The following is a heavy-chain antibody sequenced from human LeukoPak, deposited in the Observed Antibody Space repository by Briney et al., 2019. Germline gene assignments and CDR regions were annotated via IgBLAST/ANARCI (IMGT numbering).Heavy chain of an antibody. J-gene: IGHJ5*02. CDR3: ARADYDILTRSNWFDP. Sequence: TLSLTCTVSGASITSGLYYWNWIRQPAGKGLEWIGRINTSGTNYNPSLKSRVTISVDSSRNQFSLNLSSVTAADTAMYHCARADYDILTRSNWFDPWGQGTLVTVSS. CDR1: GASITSGLYY. CDR2: INTSGT. V-gene: IGHV4-61*02. D-gene: IGHD3-9*01.